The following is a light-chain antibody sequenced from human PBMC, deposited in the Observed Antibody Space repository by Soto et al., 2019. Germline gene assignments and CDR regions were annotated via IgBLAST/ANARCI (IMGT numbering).Light chain of an antibody. CDR3: QQRSNWPLT. Sequence: EIVLTQSPATLSLSPGERATLSCRASQSVSRYVAWSQQKPGQAPRLLIYDASNRATGVPARFSGSGSGTDFALTISSLEPEDFAVYYCQQRSNWPLTFGGGTKVEIK. V-gene: IGKV3-11*01. CDR1: QSVSRY. J-gene: IGKJ4*01. CDR2: DAS.